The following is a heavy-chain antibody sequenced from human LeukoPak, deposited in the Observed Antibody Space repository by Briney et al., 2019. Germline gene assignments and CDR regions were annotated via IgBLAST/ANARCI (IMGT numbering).Heavy chain of an antibody. Sequence: SETLSLTCTVSSGSIRNSYWTWLRQPPGKGLEWIGHFSHSGSTNYNPSLNSRVTISVDTSKNQFSLKLSSVTAADTAVYYCARAAVAGRVLDYWGQGTLVTVSS. V-gene: IGHV4-59*12. CDR2: FSHSGST. D-gene: IGHD6-19*01. CDR3: ARAAVAGRVLDY. CDR1: SGSIRNSY. J-gene: IGHJ4*02.